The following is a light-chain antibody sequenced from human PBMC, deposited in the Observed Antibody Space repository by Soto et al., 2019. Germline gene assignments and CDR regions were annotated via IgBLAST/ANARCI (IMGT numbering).Light chain of an antibody. V-gene: IGLV2-23*01. CDR3: CSYGRSVV. J-gene: IGLJ2*01. CDR2: EAS. Sequence: QSALTQPASVSGSPGQSITISCTGISNDVGTYNLVSWYQHHPGKAPKLIIYEASKRPSGVPNRFSGSNSGNTASLTISGLHAEDEADYYCCSYGRSVVFGGGTQLTVL. CDR1: SNDVGTYNL.